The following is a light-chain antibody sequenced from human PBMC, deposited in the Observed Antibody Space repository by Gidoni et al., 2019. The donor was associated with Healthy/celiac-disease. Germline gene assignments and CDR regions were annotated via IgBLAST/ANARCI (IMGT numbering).Light chain of an antibody. CDR2: DAS. J-gene: IGKJ1*01. Sequence: DIHITQSPSTLSASVGDRVTITCLASQSISSWLAWYQQKPGKAPKPLTYDASSLESGVPSRCSGSGSGTEFTITISSRQPDDFANYYCQQYNSYWTFGQGTKVEIK. CDR3: QQYNSYWT. V-gene: IGKV1-5*01. CDR1: QSISSW.